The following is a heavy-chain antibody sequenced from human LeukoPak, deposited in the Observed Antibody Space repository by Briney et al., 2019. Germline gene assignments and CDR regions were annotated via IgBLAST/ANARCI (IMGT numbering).Heavy chain of an antibody. D-gene: IGHD3-10*01. Sequence: PGGSLRLSCAASGFTFSSYAMSWVRQAPGKGLEWVSGISGSGGATYYANSVKGRFTISRDNSKNTLYLQMNSLRAEDTAVYYCAKDRNYYGSGSSDYWGQGTLVTVSS. J-gene: IGHJ4*02. CDR1: GFTFSSYA. CDR2: ISGSGGAT. V-gene: IGHV3-23*01. CDR3: AKDRNYYGSGSSDY.